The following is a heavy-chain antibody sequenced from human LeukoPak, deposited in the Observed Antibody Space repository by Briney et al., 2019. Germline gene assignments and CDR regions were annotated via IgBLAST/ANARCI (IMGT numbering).Heavy chain of an antibody. CDR1: GYTFTSYD. J-gene: IGHJ4*02. CDR2: MNPNSGNT. V-gene: IGHV1-8*01. CDR3: ARVIHMVRGALGY. Sequence: AASVKVSCKASGYTFTSYDINRVRQATGQGLEWMGWMNPNSGNTGYAQKFQSRVTMTRNTSISTAYMELSSLRSEDTAVYYCARVIHMVRGALGYWGQGTLVTVSS. D-gene: IGHD3-10*01.